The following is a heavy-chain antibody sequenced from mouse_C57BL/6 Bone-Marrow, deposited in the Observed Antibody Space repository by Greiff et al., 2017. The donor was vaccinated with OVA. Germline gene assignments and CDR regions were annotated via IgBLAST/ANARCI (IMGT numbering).Heavy chain of an antibody. CDR2: ISYDGSN. CDR1: GYSITSGYY. V-gene: IGHV3-6*01. J-gene: IGHJ2*01. Sequence: EVQLQESGPGLVKPSQSLSLTCSVTGYSITSGYYWNWIRQFPGNKLEWMGYISYDGSNNYNPSLNNRISITRDTSKNQFFLKLNSVTTEDTATYYCARAGHFDYWGQGTTLTVSS. CDR3: ARAGHFDY.